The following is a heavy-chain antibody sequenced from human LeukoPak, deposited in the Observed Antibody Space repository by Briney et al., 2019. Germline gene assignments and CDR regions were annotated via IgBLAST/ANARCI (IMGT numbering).Heavy chain of an antibody. CDR3: AILEVDDYGGNPESFY. V-gene: IGHV7-4-1*02. CDR2: INTNTGNP. CDR1: GYTFTSYA. D-gene: IGHD4-23*01. Sequence: ASVKVSCKASGYTFTSYAMNWVRQAPGQGLEWMGWINTNTGNPTYAQGFTGRFVFSLDTSVSTAYLQISSLKAEDTAVYYCAILEVDDYGGNPESFYWGQGTLVTVSS. J-gene: IGHJ4*02.